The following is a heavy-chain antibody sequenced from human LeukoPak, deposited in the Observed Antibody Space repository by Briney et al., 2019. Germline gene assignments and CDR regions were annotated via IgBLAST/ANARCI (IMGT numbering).Heavy chain of an antibody. CDR2: IIPIFGTA. CDR3: ARERVVADYYYYYMDV. V-gene: IGHV1-69*05. Sequence: SVKVSCKASGGTFSSYAISWVRQAPGQGLEWMGGIIPIFGTANYAQKFQGRVTITTDESTSTAYMELSSLRSEDTAVYYCARERVVADYYYYYMDVWGKGTTVTVSS. D-gene: IGHD2-15*01. J-gene: IGHJ6*03. CDR1: GGTFSSYA.